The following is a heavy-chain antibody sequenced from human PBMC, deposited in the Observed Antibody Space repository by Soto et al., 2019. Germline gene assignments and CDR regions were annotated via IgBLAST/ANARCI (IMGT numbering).Heavy chain of an antibody. D-gene: IGHD2-2*01. J-gene: IGHJ6*01. CDR1: GVPIDQYY. CDR2: ILHRGGT. V-gene: IGHV4-59*01. CDR3: ARGNQPPTLSPWDV. Sequence: PSETLSLTCHVSGVPIDQYYWTWIRQSQGRGLEWIGYILHRGGTNYNPTPKSRVTISADVSESLGSLTITSATDPDTAHYSRARGNQPPTLSPWDVWGPGTSVTVSS.